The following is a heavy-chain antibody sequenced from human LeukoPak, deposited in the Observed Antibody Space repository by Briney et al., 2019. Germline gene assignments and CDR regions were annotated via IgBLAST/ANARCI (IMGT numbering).Heavy chain of an antibody. CDR3: AKEYSGYDFDY. CDR2: ISYDGSNK. J-gene: IGHJ4*02. CDR1: GFTFSSYG. Sequence: GGSLRLSCAASGFTFSSYGMHWVRQAPGKGLEWVAVISYDGSNKYYADSVKGRFTISRDNSKNTLYLQMDSLRAEDTALYYCAKEYSGYDFDYWAREPWSPSPQ. D-gene: IGHD5-12*01. V-gene: IGHV3-30*18.